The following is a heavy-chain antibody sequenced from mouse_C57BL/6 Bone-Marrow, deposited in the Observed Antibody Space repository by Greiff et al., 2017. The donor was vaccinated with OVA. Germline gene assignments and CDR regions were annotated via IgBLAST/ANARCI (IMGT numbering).Heavy chain of an antibody. Sequence: QVQLQQPGAELVKPGASVKLSCKASGYTYTSYWMQWVKQRPGQGLEWIGEIDPSDSYTNYNQKFKGKATLTVDTSSSTAYMQLSSLTSEDSAVYYGARIFYYSKNYAMDYWGQGTSVTVSS. D-gene: IGHD2-5*01. J-gene: IGHJ4*01. V-gene: IGHV1-50*01. CDR1: GYTYTSYW. CDR2: IDPSDSYT. CDR3: ARIFYYSKNYAMDY.